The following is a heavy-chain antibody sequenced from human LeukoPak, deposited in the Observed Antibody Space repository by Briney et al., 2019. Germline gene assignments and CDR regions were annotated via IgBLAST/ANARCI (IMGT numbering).Heavy chain of an antibody. V-gene: IGHV4-39*01. Sequence: KPSETLSLTCTVSGGSISSSSYYWGWIRQPPGKGLEWIGSIYYSGSTYYNPSLKSRVTISVDTSKNQSSLKLSSVTAADTAVYYCASMGMLLYQSIDYWGQGTLVTVSS. CDR3: ASMGMLLYQSIDY. D-gene: IGHD2-8*01. CDR2: IYYSGST. J-gene: IGHJ4*02. CDR1: GGSISSSSYY.